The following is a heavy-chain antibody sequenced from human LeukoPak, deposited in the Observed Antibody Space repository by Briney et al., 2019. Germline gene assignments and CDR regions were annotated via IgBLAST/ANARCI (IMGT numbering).Heavy chain of an antibody. CDR1: GYTFTSYD. CDR3: ARVSRGGWLVRYYYYMDV. CDR2: MDPNSGNT. J-gene: IGHJ6*03. Sequence: ASVKVSCKASGYTFTSYDISWVPEATGEGLEWMGWMDPNSGNTGYAQKFQGRVTMTRNTSISTAYMELSSLRSEDTAVYYCARVSRGGWLVRYYYYMDVWGKGTTVTVTS. D-gene: IGHD6-19*01. V-gene: IGHV1-8*01.